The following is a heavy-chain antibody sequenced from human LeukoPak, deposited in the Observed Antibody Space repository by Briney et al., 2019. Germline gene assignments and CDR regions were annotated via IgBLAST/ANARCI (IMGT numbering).Heavy chain of an antibody. CDR3: TRHKPNNGYGNFDY. CDR1: GGSFSGYY. D-gene: IGHD5-12*01. CDR2: INHSGST. Sequence: PSETLSLTCAVYGGSFSGYYWSWIRQPPGKGLEWIGEINHSGSTNYNPSLKSRVTISVDTSKNQFSLKLSSVTAADTAVYYCTRHKPNNGYGNFDYWGQGTLVTVSS. J-gene: IGHJ4*02. V-gene: IGHV4-34*01.